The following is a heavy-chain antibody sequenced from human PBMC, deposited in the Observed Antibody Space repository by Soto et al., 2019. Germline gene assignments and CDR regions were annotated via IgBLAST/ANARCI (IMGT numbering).Heavy chain of an antibody. CDR2: IYYSGST. D-gene: IGHD2-15*01. CDR1: GGSISSSSYY. CDR3: ASPGRGVVAAFGY. V-gene: IGHV4-39*01. J-gene: IGHJ4*02. Sequence: QLQLQESGPGLVKPSETLSLTCTVSGGSISSSSYYWGWIRQPPGKGLEWIGSIYYSGSTYYNPSLKSRVTISVDTSMNQFSLKLSSVTAADTAVYYCASPGRGVVAAFGYWGQGTLVTVSS.